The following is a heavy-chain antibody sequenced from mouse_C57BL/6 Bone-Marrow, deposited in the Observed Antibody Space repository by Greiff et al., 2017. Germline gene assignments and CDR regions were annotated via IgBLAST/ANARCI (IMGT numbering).Heavy chain of an antibody. CDR3: ARDGSSPYYYDY. V-gene: IGHV1-69*01. Sequence: QVQLQQPGAELVMPGASVKLSCKASGYTFTSYWMHWVKQRPGQGLEWIGEIDPSDSYNNYNQKFKGKSTLTVDKSSSTAYMQLSSLTSEDSAVYYFARDGSSPYYYDYWGQGTTLTVSS. J-gene: IGHJ2*01. D-gene: IGHD1-1*01. CDR2: IDPSDSYN. CDR1: GYTFTSYW.